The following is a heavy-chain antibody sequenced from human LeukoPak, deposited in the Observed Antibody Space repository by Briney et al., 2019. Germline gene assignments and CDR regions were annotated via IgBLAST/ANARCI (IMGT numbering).Heavy chain of an antibody. CDR1: GFTFSSIA. J-gene: IGHJ4*02. D-gene: IGHD1-26*01. CDR2: ISGSGGGA. Sequence: GGSLRLSCAASGFTFSSIAMSWVRQAPDKGLEWVSTISGSGGGAYYADSVKGRFTISRDDSKNTLYLQMNSLRADDTAVYYCAKDLGRYRNNFFDYWGQGNLVTVSS. CDR3: AKDLGRYRNNFFDY. V-gene: IGHV3-23*01.